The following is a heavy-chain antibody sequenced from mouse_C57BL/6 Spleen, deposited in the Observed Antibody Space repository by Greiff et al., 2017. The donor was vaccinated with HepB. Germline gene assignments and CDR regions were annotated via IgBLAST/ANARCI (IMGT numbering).Heavy chain of an antibody. D-gene: IGHD1-1*01. CDR1: GYSITSGYY. Sequence: EVKLQESGPGLVKPSQSLSLTCSVTGYSITSGYYWNWIRQFPGNKLEWMGYISYDGSNNYNPSLKNRISITRDTSKNQFFLKLNSVTTEDTATYYCAISLITTVVAGGAMDYWGQGTSVTVSS. V-gene: IGHV3-6*01. CDR3: AISLITTVVAGGAMDY. CDR2: ISYDGSN. J-gene: IGHJ4*01.